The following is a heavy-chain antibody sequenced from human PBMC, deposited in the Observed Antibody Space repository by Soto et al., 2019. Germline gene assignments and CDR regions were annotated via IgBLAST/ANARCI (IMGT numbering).Heavy chain of an antibody. V-gene: IGHV5-51*01. J-gene: IGHJ5*02. CDR3: ARPHSQGGELRVQDWFDP. CDR2: IYPGDSDT. CDR1: GYSFTTYW. Sequence: GESLKISCKGSGYSFTTYWIGWVRQMPGKGLEWMGIIYPGDSDTRYNPPFQGQVTISADKSISTAYLQWSSLKASDTAMYYCARPHSQGGELRVQDWFDPWGQGTLVTVSS. D-gene: IGHD1-26*01.